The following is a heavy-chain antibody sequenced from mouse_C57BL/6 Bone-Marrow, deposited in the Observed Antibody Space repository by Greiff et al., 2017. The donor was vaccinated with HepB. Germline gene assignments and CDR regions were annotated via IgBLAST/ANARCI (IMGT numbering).Heavy chain of an antibody. CDR2: IYPGDGDT. D-gene: IGHD3-2*02. V-gene: IGHV1-80*01. Sequence: QVQLKQSGAELVKPGASVKISCKASGYAFSSYWMNWVKQRPGKGLEWIGQIYPGDGDTNYNGKFKGKATLTADKSSSTAYMQLSSLTSEDSAVYFCAGSSGYGYYAMDYWGQGTSVTVSS. CDR1: GYAFSSYW. CDR3: AGSSGYGYYAMDY. J-gene: IGHJ4*01.